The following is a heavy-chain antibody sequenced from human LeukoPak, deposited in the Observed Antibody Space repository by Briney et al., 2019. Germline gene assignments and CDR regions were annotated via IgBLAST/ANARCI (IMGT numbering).Heavy chain of an antibody. CDR2: IYSGGST. V-gene: IGHV3-53*01. D-gene: IGHD3-22*01. J-gene: IGHJ4*02. CDR1: GFTFSAYH. CDR3: ARSTYYYDSSGYYYVYYFDY. Sequence: GGSLRLSCASSGFTFSAYHMNWVRQAPGKGLEWVSVIYSGGSTYYADSVKGRFAISRDNSKNTLYLQMNSLRAEDTAVYYCARSTYYYDSSGYYYVYYFDYWGQGTLVTVSS.